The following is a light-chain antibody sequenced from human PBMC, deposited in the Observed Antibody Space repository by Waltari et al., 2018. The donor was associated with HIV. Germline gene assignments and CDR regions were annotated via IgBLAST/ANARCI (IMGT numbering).Light chain of an antibody. Sequence: EVVLTQSPATLSLSPGDGATLSCRASQSVSNLGWYQQKLGQAPRLLIYDASSRATGIPARFSGSGSGTDFTLTISSLEPEDFAVYYCQQRSKWPRTFGRGTRLEI. CDR2: DAS. CDR3: QQRSKWPRT. J-gene: IGKJ5*01. CDR1: QSVSN. V-gene: IGKV3-11*01.